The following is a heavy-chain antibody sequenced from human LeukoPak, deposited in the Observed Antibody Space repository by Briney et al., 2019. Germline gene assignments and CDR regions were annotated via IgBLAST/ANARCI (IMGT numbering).Heavy chain of an antibody. CDR1: GFTFNNYD. CDR2: VYYHGNTK. Sequence: GGSLRLSCAASGFTFNNYDMHWVRQAPGKGLEWVAFVYYHGNTKYYAASVKGRFTISRDNSRNSLYIQMNSLRTEDTAVYHCVRDQGQACGYFESWGQGTLVTVSS. D-gene: IGHD2-21*01. V-gene: IGHV3-30*19. CDR3: VRDQGQACGYFES. J-gene: IGHJ4*02.